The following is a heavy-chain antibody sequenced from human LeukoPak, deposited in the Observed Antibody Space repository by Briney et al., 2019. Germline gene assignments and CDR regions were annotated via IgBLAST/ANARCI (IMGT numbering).Heavy chain of an antibody. D-gene: IGHD6-13*01. V-gene: IGHV1-2*02. CDR1: GYTFTGYY. CDR2: INPNSGGT. Sequence: GASVKVSCKASGYTFTGYYMHWVRQAPGQGLEWMGWINPNSGGTNYAQKFQGRVTMTRDTSISTAYMELSRLRSDDTAVYYCASIPLYSSSWYSGFDYWGQGTLVTVSS. CDR3: ASIPLYSSSWYSGFDY. J-gene: IGHJ4*02.